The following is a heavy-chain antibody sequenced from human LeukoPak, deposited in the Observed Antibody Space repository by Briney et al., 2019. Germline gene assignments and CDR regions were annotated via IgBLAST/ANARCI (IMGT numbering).Heavy chain of an antibody. CDR3: ARQFLVGSTFHAFDL. CDR2: IYYSGST. D-gene: IGHD1-26*01. V-gene: IGHV4-59*08. CDR1: GGSISSYY. Sequence: SETLSLTCTVSGGSISSYYWSWIRQPPGKGLEWIGYIYYSGSTNYNPSLKSRVTISVDTSKNQFSLKLPSVTAADMAVYFCARQFLVGSTFHAFDLWGQGTRVTVSS. J-gene: IGHJ3*01.